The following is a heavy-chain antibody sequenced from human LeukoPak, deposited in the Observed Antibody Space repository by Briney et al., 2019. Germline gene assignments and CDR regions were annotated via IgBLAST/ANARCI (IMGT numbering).Heavy chain of an antibody. CDR1: GFTFSSYS. CDR2: ISSSSSYI. D-gene: IGHD3-22*01. CDR3: ASKRKYYYDSSGYYRPWDY. V-gene: IGHV3-21*01. Sequence: GGSLRLSCAASGFTFSSYSMNWVRQAPGKGLEWVSSISSSSSYIYYADSVKGRFTISRDNAKNSLYLQMNSLRAEDTAVDYCASKRKYYYDSSGYYRPWDYWAQGTLVTVSS. J-gene: IGHJ4*02.